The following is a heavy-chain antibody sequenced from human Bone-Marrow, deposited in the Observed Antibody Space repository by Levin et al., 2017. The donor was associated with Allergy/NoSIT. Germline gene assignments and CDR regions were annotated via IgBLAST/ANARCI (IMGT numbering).Heavy chain of an antibody. V-gene: IGHV5-51*01. J-gene: IGHJ4*02. CDR2: IYPGDSDT. Sequence: RGESLKISCKGSGYIFTSYWIGWVRQMPGKGLEWMGIIYPGDSDTRYSPSFQGQVTISADKSISTAYLQWSSLKASDTAMYYCARLGCSSTSCYAGTLDYWGQGTLVTVSS. D-gene: IGHD2-2*01. CDR3: ARLGCSSTSCYAGTLDY. CDR1: GYIFTSYW.